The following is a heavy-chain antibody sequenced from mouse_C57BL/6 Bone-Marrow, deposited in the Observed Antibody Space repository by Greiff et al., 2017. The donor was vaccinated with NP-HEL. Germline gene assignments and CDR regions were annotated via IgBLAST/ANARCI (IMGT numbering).Heavy chain of an antibody. V-gene: IGHV5-6*01. D-gene: IGHD2-2*01. CDR1: GFTFSSYG. J-gene: IGHJ4*01. CDR3: ARHYGYDGAMDY. Sequence: EVNLVESGGDLVKPGGSLKLSCAASGFTFSSYGMSWVRQTPDKRLEWVATISSGGSYTYYPDSVKGRFTISRDNAKNTLYLQMSSLKSEDTAMYYCARHYGYDGAMDYWGQGTSVTVSS. CDR2: ISSGGSYT.